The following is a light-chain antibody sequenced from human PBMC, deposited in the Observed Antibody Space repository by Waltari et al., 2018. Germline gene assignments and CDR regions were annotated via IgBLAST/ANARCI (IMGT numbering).Light chain of an antibody. J-gene: IGKJ4*01. CDR3: QQYNSYSLT. V-gene: IGKV1-5*03. CDR2: KAS. Sequence: DIQMTQSPSTLSASVGDRVTITCRASQSINSWLAWYQQRPGKAPKLLIYKASSLESGVSPRVSGSGSGTEFTLTISSLQPDDFATYYCQQYNSYSLTFGGGTKVEIK. CDR1: QSINSW.